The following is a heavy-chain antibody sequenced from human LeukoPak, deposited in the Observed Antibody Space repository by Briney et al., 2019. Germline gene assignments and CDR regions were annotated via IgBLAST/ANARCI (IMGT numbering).Heavy chain of an antibody. J-gene: IGHJ4*02. CDR3: ARAPRELFDY. CDR2: ISSSSSYI. D-gene: IGHD3-10*01. V-gene: IGHV3-21*01. Sequence: PGGSLRLSCAASGFTVSSNYMSWVRQAPGKGLEWVSSISSSSSYIYYADSVKGRFTISRDNAKNSLYLQMNSLRAEDTAVYYCARAPRELFDYWGQGTLVTVSS. CDR1: GFTVSSNY.